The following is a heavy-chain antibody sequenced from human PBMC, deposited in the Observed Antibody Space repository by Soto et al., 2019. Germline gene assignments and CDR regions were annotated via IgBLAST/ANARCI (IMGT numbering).Heavy chain of an antibody. Sequence: QVQLQESGPGLVKPSETLSLTCTVSGGSISSYYWRWIRQPPGKGLEWIGYIYYSGSTNYNPSLKSRVTISVDTSKNQFSLKLSSVTAADTAVYYCASSGYDLVDYWGQGTLVTVSS. CDR3: ASSGYDLVDY. CDR2: IYYSGST. D-gene: IGHD5-12*01. J-gene: IGHJ4*02. CDR1: GGSISSYY. V-gene: IGHV4-59*01.